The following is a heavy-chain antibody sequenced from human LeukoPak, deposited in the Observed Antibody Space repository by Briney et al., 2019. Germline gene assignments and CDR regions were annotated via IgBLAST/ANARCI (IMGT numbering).Heavy chain of an antibody. Sequence: GGSLRLSCAASGFIVSDTFTSWFRQAPGKGLEWVSVIYTRGNKFYADSVKGRFTISRDNSENTLYLQMNNLRAEDTAVYYCARPHNSSLDNAFDIWGQGTRVTVSS. V-gene: IGHV3-53*01. J-gene: IGHJ3*02. CDR1: GFIVSDTF. D-gene: IGHD6-13*01. CDR3: ARPHNSSLDNAFDI. CDR2: IYTRGNK.